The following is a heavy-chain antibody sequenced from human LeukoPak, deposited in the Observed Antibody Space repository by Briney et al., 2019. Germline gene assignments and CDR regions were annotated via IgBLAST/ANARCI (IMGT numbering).Heavy chain of an antibody. J-gene: IGHJ6*03. Sequence: SQTLSLTCTVSGGSISSGSYYWSWIRQSAGKGLEWIGRIYTSGSTNYNPSLKSRVTISVDTSKNQFSLKLSSVTAADTAVYYCARDGPIWGYYYYMDVWGKGTTVTVSS. V-gene: IGHV4-61*02. D-gene: IGHD7-27*01. CDR3: ARDGPIWGYYYYMDV. CDR1: GGSISSGSYY. CDR2: IYTSGST.